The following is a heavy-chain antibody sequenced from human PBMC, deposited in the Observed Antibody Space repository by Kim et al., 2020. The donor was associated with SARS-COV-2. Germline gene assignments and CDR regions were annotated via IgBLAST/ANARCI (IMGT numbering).Heavy chain of an antibody. D-gene: IGHD6-13*01. CDR3: ARGSSRYGGY. Sequence: STNYNPSLKRRVTIAVDTSKNQFSLKLSSVTAADTAVYYCARGSSRYGGYWGQGTLVTVSS. V-gene: IGHV4-34*01. CDR2: ST. J-gene: IGHJ4*02.